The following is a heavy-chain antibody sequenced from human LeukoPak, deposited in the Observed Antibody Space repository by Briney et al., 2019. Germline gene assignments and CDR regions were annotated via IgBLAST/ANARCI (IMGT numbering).Heavy chain of an antibody. CDR3: ARDPGYSYGYDY. CDR1: GFSFSYAW. J-gene: IGHJ4*02. V-gene: IGHV3-15*05. Sequence: GGSLRLSCAASGFSFSYAWMSWVRQAPGKGLEWAGRIKSKTDGWTTDYAAPGEGRFTVSRDDSSSTLYLQMNNLRAEDTAVYYCARDPGYSYGYDYWGQGTLVTVSS. D-gene: IGHD5-18*01. CDR2: IKSKTDGWTT.